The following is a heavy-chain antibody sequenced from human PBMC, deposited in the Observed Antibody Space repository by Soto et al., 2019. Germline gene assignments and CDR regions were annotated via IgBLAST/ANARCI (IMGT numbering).Heavy chain of an antibody. CDR1: GFTFSGYA. Sequence: EVQLLESGGDLVQPGGSLRLSCAASGFTFSGYAMSWVRQAPGKGLEWVSGFSGSGDSTYYADSVKGRFTISRDSSRIARYLKMNSLRAEGTAVYYCANLPDPWTGYYSGMDVWGQGSTVTVSS. CDR2: FSGSGDST. V-gene: IGHV3-23*01. J-gene: IGHJ6*02. CDR3: ANLPDPWTGYYSGMDV.